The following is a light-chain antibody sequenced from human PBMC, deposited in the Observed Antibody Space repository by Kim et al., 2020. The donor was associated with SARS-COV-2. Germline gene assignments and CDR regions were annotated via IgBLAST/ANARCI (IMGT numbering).Light chain of an antibody. J-gene: IGKJ5*01. V-gene: IGKV1-39*01. CDR1: ENIKRF. CDR3: QQSYRPPLT. Sequence: SVGDRVTITCRASENIKRFVEWYQQKPGNAPSLVVYAATSLPDGVPPRFSGAGAGTQFTLTISSLQPEDIATYYCQQSYRPPLTFGQGTRLEIK. CDR2: AAT.